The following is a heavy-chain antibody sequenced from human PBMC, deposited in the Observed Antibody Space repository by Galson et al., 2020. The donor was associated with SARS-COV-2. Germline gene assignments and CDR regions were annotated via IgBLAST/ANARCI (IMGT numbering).Heavy chain of an antibody. Sequence: GGSLRLSCAASGFTFSDYAMSWVRQAPGKGLEWVSAISVGGGRTANADSVRGRFTISRDTSENTLYLQMTSLRTEDTAVYFCAKRPSSSYDILTGYLDSWGQGTLVTVSS. CDR1: GFTFSDYA. V-gene: IGHV3-23*01. CDR3: AKRPSSSYDILTGYLDS. CDR2: ISVGGGRT. J-gene: IGHJ4*02. D-gene: IGHD3-9*01.